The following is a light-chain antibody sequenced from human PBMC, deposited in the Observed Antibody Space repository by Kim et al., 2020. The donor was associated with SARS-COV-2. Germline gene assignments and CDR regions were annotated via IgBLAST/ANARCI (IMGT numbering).Light chain of an antibody. Sequence: AMGQTARITCGRDNIGSKKVHWYQQKPGQAPVLVIYRDINRPSGIPERFSGSNSGNTATLTINGAQAGDEAEYFCQVWDSTTGGVFGGGTQLTVL. CDR1: NIGSKK. J-gene: IGLJ3*02. V-gene: IGLV3-9*01. CDR3: QVWDSTTGGV. CDR2: RDI.